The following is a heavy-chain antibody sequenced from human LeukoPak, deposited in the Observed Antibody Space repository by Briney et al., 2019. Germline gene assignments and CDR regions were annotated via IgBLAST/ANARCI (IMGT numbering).Heavy chain of an antibody. V-gene: IGHV4-38-2*02. CDR1: GYSISSGYY. CDR2: IYHSGST. D-gene: IGHD5-18*01. CDR3: ARDSHTAMDY. Sequence: PSETLSLTCAVSGYSISSGYYWGWSRQPPGKGLEWIGSIYHSGSTYYNPSLKSRVTISVDTSKNQFSLKLSSVTAADTAVYYCARDSHTAMDYWGQGTLVTVSS. J-gene: IGHJ4*02.